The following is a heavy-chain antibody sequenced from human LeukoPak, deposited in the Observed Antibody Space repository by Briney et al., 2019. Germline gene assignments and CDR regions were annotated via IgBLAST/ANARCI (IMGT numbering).Heavy chain of an antibody. D-gene: IGHD5-18*01. CDR1: GFTFSSYA. V-gene: IGHV3-23*01. CDR3: ARGPGDTAMTRRYFDY. Sequence: GGSLRLSCAASGFTFSSYALTWVRQAPGKGLEWVSTISGSGGSTYHADSVEGRFTISRDNSKNTLYLQMNSLRAEDTDVYYCARGPGDTAMTRRYFDYWGQGTLVTVSS. CDR2: ISGSGGST. J-gene: IGHJ4*02.